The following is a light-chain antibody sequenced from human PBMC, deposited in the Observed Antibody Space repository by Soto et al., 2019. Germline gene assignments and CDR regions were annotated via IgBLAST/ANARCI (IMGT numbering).Light chain of an antibody. CDR2: LGS. Sequence: DIVMTQSPLSLPVAPGEPASISCRSSQSLLHSTGDNYLDWYLQKPGQSPQLLIYLGSNRVSGVPDRFSGSGSGTDFTLKISRVEAEDVGVYYCMQALQTPWTFGHGTKVEIK. CDR1: QSLLHSTGDNY. J-gene: IGKJ1*01. V-gene: IGKV2-28*01. CDR3: MQALQTPWT.